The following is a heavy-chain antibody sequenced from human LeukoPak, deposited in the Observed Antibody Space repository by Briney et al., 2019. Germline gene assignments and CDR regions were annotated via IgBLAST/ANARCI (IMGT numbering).Heavy chain of an antibody. CDR3: ASYLRGSYFDY. D-gene: IGHD3-16*01. J-gene: IGHJ4*02. V-gene: IGHV4-39*01. CDR1: GGSISSSDYY. CDR2: IYYSEST. Sequence: SETLSLTCIVSGGSISSSDYYWGWIRQPPGKGLEWIATIYYSESTYYNPSLRSRVTISVDTFKNQFSLRLTSVTAADTAVYYCASYLRGSYFDYWGQGTLVTVSS.